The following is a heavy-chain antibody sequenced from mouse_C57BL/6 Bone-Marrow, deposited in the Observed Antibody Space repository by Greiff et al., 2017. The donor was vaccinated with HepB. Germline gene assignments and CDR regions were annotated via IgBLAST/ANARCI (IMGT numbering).Heavy chain of an antibody. CDR2: ISYGGSYT. Sequence: EVNLVESGGGLVKPGGSLKLSCAASGFTFSSYAMSWVRQTPEKRLEWVATISYGGSYTYYPDNVKGRFTISRDNAKNNLYLQMSHLKSEDTAMYYCARAPYYYGSSPYWYFDVWGTGTTVTVSS. CDR1: GFTFSSYA. CDR3: ARAPYYYGSSPYWYFDV. D-gene: IGHD1-1*01. J-gene: IGHJ1*03. V-gene: IGHV5-4*03.